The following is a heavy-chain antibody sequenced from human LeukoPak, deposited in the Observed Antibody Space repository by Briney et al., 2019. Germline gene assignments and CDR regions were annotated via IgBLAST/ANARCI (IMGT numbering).Heavy chain of an antibody. CDR2: ISYDGSNK. CDR1: GFTFSSYG. Sequence: GRSLRLSCAASGFTFSSYGMHWVRQAPGKGLEWVAVISYDGSNKYYADSVKGRFTISRDDSRNTVYLQMNSLKTEDTAFYYCTTTYHYDSSGYSSYYWGQGTLVTVSS. D-gene: IGHD3-22*01. V-gene: IGHV3-30*03. J-gene: IGHJ4*02. CDR3: TTTYHYDSSGYSSYY.